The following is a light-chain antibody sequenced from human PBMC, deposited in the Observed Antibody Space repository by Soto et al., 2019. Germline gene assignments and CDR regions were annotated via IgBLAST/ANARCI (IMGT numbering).Light chain of an antibody. Sequence: QSALTQPASVSGSPGQSVTISCTGTSSDVGGYKYVSWYQQHPGKAPKLMIYDISNRPSGVSNRFSGSKSGNTASLTISGLQAEDEADYYCSSYTNINTRVVFGGGTKLTVL. CDR1: SSDVGGYKY. CDR2: DIS. CDR3: SSYTNINTRVV. V-gene: IGLV2-14*01. J-gene: IGLJ2*01.